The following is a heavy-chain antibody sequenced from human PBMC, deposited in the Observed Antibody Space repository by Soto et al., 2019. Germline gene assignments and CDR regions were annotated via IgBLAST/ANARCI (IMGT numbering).Heavy chain of an antibody. CDR2: INHSGSI. CDR1: GGSVGGYY. J-gene: IGHJ4*02. CDR3: ARGEVTTGVF. Sequence: SETLSLTCAVYGGSVGGYYWSWVRQPPGKGLEWIGEINHSGSITYAPSLKSRATMSVDTSKNQFSLRLNSVTAADTPVYYCARGEVTTGVFWGQGTQVTVSS. V-gene: IGHV4-34*01. D-gene: IGHD4-17*01.